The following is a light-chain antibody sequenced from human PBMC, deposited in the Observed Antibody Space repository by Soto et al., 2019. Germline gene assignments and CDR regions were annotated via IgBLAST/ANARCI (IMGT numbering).Light chain of an antibody. J-gene: IGKJ4*01. Sequence: EIVLTQSPATLSLSPGERATLSCRASQSISSYLAWYQQKPGQAPRLLIYDASNRATGIPARFSGRGSGTAFTLTISSLEPEDFAVYYCQQRSNWPLTFGGGTKVEIK. CDR2: DAS. CDR1: QSISSY. V-gene: IGKV3-11*01. CDR3: QQRSNWPLT.